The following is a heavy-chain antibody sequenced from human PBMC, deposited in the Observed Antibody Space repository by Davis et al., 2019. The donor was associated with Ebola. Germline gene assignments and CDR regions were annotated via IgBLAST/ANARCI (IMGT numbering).Heavy chain of an antibody. Sequence: GESLKISCAASGFTFSRYGMHWVRQAPGKGLEWVAVIWYDGSNEYYADSVKGRFTISRDNAKNSLYLQMNSLRAEDTAVYYCARDGVVGANDGMDVWGQGTTVTVSS. J-gene: IGHJ6*02. CDR3: ARDGVVGANDGMDV. CDR1: GFTFSRYG. CDR2: IWYDGSNE. D-gene: IGHD1-26*01. V-gene: IGHV3-33*01.